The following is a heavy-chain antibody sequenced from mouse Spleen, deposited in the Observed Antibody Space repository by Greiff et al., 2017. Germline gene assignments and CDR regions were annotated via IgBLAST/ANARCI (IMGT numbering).Heavy chain of an antibody. Sequence: EVKVVESGGGLVKLGGSLKLSCAASGFTFSSYAMSWVRQTPEKRLEWVATISSGGGNTYYPDSVKGRFTISRDNAKNTLYLQMSSLKSEDTAMYYCARHRGGSYFDYWGQGTTLTVSS. CDR1: GFTFSSYA. V-gene: IGHV5-9*04. CDR3: ARHRGGSYFDY. J-gene: IGHJ2*01. CDR2: ISSGGGNT.